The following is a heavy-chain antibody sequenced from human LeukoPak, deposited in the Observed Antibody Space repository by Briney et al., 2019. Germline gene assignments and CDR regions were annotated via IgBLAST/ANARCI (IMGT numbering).Heavy chain of an antibody. CDR3: AGTLPGYCSSTSCQSYYYYGMDV. CDR1: GGSISSHY. V-gene: IGHV4-59*11. D-gene: IGHD2-2*01. CDR2: IYYSGST. J-gene: IGHJ6*04. Sequence: PSETLSLTCTVSGGSISSHYWSWIRQPPGKGLEWIGYIYYSGSTNYNPSLKSRVTISVDTSKNQFSLKLSSVTAADTAVYYCAGTLPGYCSSTSCQSYYYYGMDVWGKGTTVTVSS.